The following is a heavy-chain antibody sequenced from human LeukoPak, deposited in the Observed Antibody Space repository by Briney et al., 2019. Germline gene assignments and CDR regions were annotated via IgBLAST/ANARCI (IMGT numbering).Heavy chain of an antibody. CDR3: ARGPLVYYFDY. CDR1: GGSFSGYY. Sequence: SGTLSLTCAVYGGSFSGYYWSWIRQPPGKGLEWIGEINHSGSTNYNPSLKGRVTVSVDTSKNQFSLKLSSVTAADTAVYYCARGPLVYYFDYWGQGTLVTVSS. CDR2: INHSGST. V-gene: IGHV4-34*01. J-gene: IGHJ4*02. D-gene: IGHD6-6*01.